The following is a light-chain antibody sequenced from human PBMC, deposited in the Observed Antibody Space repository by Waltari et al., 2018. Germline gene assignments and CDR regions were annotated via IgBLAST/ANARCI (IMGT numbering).Light chain of an antibody. V-gene: IGLV3-25*03. J-gene: IGLJ2*01. CDR1: ELTDKY. CDR3: QSADDSGNHVL. CDR2: RNT. Sequence: SPGLTQPPSVSVSPGQTAIITCSGSELTDKYIYWFQQKSGQAPVVVIRRNTGRPSGIPERFSASDSGTTVTLVISGVEAEDEADYYCQSADDSGNHVLFGGGTRLTVL.